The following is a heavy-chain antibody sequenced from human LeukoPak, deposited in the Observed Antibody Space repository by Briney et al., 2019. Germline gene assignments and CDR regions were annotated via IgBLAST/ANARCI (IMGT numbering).Heavy chain of an antibody. J-gene: IGHJ6*03. D-gene: IGHD3-10*01. Sequence: RASVKVSCKASGYTFTSYGISWVRQAPGQGLEWMGWISAYNGNTNYAQKLQGRVTMTTDTSTSTAYMELRSLRSDDTAVYYCARDRITMVRGTRSYMDVWGKGTTVTISS. CDR1: GYTFTSYG. V-gene: IGHV1-18*01. CDR3: ARDRITMVRGTRSYMDV. CDR2: ISAYNGNT.